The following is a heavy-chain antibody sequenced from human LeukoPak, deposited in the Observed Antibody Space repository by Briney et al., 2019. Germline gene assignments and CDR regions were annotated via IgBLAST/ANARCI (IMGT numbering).Heavy chain of an antibody. Sequence: ASVKVSCKASGYTFTGYYMHWVRQAPGQGLEWMGWINPNSGGTNYAQKFQGRVTMTRDTSISTAYMELNRLRSDDTAVYYCARGGPNYYDSSENNWFDPWGQGTLVTVSS. V-gene: IGHV1-2*02. CDR2: INPNSGGT. CDR3: ARGGPNYYDSSENNWFDP. J-gene: IGHJ5*02. D-gene: IGHD3-22*01. CDR1: GYTFTGYY.